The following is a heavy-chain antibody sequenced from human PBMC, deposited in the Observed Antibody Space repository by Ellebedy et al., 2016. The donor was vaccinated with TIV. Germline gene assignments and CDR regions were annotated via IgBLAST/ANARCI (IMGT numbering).Heavy chain of an antibody. V-gene: IGHV1-24*01. Sequence: ASVKVSXXVSGYTLTQLSMHWVRQAPGGGLQWMGGFDPENGETIFAQRFQDRVTVTEDTSTETAYMELSSLRSEDTAVYYCARDRAEGASSSGFDLWGQGTVVTVSS. J-gene: IGHJ3*01. D-gene: IGHD6-6*01. CDR3: ARDRAEGASSSGFDL. CDR2: FDPENGET. CDR1: GYTLTQLS.